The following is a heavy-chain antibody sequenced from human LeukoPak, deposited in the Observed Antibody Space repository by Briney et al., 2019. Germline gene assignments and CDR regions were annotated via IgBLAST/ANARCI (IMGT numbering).Heavy chain of an antibody. Sequence: GGSLRLSCAASGFILSDYYMSWVRQAPGKGLEWVSAISGSGGSTYYADSVKGRFTISRDNSKNTLYLQMNSLRAEDTAVYYCARVQYDAFDIWGQGTMVTVSS. V-gene: IGHV3-23*01. D-gene: IGHD4-11*01. CDR3: ARVQYDAFDI. J-gene: IGHJ3*02. CDR2: ISGSGGST. CDR1: GFILSDYY.